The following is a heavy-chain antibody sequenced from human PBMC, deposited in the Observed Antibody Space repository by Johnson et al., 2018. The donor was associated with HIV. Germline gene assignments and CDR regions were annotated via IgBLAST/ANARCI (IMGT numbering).Heavy chain of an antibody. J-gene: IGHJ3*02. Sequence: EMQLVESGGGLVQPGGSLRLSCAASGFTVSSNYMSWVRQAPGKGLEWVSVIYSGGSTYYADSVKGRFTISRDNPKNTVYLQMNSLRAEDTAVYYCARSPPSYGSGSYLGLDAFDIWGKGTMVTVSS. CDR1: GFTVSSNY. CDR3: ARSPPSYGSGSYLGLDAFDI. D-gene: IGHD3-10*01. V-gene: IGHV3-66*01. CDR2: IYSGGST.